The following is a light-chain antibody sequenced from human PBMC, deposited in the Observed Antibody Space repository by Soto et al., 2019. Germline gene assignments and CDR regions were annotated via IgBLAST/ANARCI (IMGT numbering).Light chain of an antibody. CDR1: QSINSY. CDR3: HQYQSWPLT. CDR2: GAS. Sequence: EIVMTQSPATLSVSPGERATLSCRASQSINSYLAWYQQKPGQAPRLLIYGASTRATTIPARFSGSGSGTEFTLTISSLQSEDFAVYYCHQYQSWPLTFGGGTMVDIK. V-gene: IGKV3-15*01. J-gene: IGKJ4*01.